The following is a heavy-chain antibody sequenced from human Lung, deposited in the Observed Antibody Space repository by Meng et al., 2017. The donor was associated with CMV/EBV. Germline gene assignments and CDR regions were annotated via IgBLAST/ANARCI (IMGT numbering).Heavy chain of an antibody. CDR3: AGFGVTITNGLDV. CDR2: ISTTSTYI. D-gene: IGHD3-3*01. Sequence: GESLKISCTTSGFTFSAFSMNWVRQAPGKGLEWVSSISTTSTYIYYADSLKGRFTISRDNAKNSLYLHMNSLRVEDTAVYYCAGFGVTITNGLDVWGQGTTVXVSS. J-gene: IGHJ6*02. CDR1: GFTFSAFS. V-gene: IGHV3-21*01.